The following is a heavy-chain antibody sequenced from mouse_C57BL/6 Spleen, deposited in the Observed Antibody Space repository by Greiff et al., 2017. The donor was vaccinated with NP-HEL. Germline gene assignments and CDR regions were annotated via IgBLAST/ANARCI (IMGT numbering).Heavy chain of an antibody. V-gene: IGHV14-4*01. Sequence: VQLQQSGAELVRPGASVKLSCTASGFNIKDDYMHWVKQRPEQGLEWIGWIDPENGDTEYASKFKGKATITADTSSNTAYLQLSSLTSEDTDVYYYTTSLREWYFDVWGTGTTVTVSS. CDR3: TTSLREWYFDV. J-gene: IGHJ1*03. D-gene: IGHD1-1*01. CDR1: GFNIKDDY. CDR2: IDPENGDT.